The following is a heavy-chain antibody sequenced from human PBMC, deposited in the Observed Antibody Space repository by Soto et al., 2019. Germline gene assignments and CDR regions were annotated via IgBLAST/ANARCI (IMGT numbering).Heavy chain of an antibody. CDR2: IYYSGST. Sequence: TLSLTCTVSGGSISRGGYYWSWIRQHPGKGLEWIGYIYYSGSTYYNPSLKSRVTISVDTSKNQFSLKLSSVTAADTAVYYCARSVEARGVIPFDSWGQGTLVTVFS. V-gene: IGHV4-31*03. D-gene: IGHD3-10*01. CDR1: GGSISRGGYY. J-gene: IGHJ4*02. CDR3: ARSVEARGVIPFDS.